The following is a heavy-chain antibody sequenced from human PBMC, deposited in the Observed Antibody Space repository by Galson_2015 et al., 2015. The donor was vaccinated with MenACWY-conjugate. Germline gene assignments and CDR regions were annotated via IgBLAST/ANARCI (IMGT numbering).Heavy chain of an antibody. CDR3: AREGSSRYHSDYFCCAS. J-gene: IGHJ5*02. Sequence: CAISGDSVSSNSAAWNWIRQSPSRDFEWLGRTYYRSQWHYDYAVSVKGRMTINPDTSKNEISLQLHSVTPEDTAVYYCAREGSSRYHSDYFCCASWGQGTLVTVSS. D-gene: IGHD3-22*01. CDR2: TYYRSQWHY. CDR1: GDSVSSNSAA. V-gene: IGHV6-1*01.